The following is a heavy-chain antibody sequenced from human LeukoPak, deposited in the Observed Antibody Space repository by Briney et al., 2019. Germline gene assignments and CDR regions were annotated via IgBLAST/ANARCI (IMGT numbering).Heavy chain of an antibody. Sequence: GGSLRLSCAASGFTFTSYVMHWVRQAPGKGLEWVALIWYDGRVQSYADSVKGRFTVSRDNSKNTLYLQMNSLRAEDTAVYYCARDPLVVPAAILRGDRGWFDPWGQGTLVTVSS. CDR1: GFTFTSYV. CDR2: IWYDGRVQ. D-gene: IGHD2-2*01. V-gene: IGHV3-33*08. J-gene: IGHJ5*02. CDR3: ARDPLVVPAAILRGDRGWFDP.